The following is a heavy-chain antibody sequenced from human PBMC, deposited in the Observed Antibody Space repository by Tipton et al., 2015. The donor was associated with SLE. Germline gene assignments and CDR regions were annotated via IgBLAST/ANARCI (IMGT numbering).Heavy chain of an antibody. J-gene: IGHJ3*02. Sequence: LRLSCTVSSGSVSSGAYYWSWIRQHPGKGLEWIGEINHGGSTNYNPSLKSRVTISVDTSKNQFSLKLSSVTAADTAVYYCAQAHLWGSYRYASDIWGQGTMVTVSS. CDR2: INHGGST. CDR3: AQAHLWGSYRYASDI. D-gene: IGHD3-16*02. V-gene: IGHV4-61*08. CDR1: SGSVSSGAYY.